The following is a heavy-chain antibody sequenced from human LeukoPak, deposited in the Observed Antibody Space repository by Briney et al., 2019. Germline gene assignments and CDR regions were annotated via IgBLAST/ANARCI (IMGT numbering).Heavy chain of an antibody. CDR1: GGSISNYY. CDR3: ATVLNYGSGSYLDS. D-gene: IGHD3-10*01. CDR2: IYTSGST. V-gene: IGHV4-4*07. J-gene: IGHJ4*02. Sequence: PSETLSLTCTVSGGSISNYYWTWIRQPAGKGLEWIGRIYTSGSTNYNPSLKSRVTMSVDTSKNQFSLKLSSVTAADTAVYYCATVLNYGSGSYLDSWGQGTLDTVSS.